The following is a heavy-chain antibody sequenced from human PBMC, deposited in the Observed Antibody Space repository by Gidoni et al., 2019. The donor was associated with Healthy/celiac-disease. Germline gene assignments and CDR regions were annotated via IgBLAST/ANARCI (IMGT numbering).Heavy chain of an antibody. V-gene: IGHV4-4*02. CDR1: GGSLSSSNW. CDR2: IYHSGST. CDR3: ARSSYYQLLSLYYYYYGMDV. J-gene: IGHJ6*02. D-gene: IGHD2-2*01. Sequence: QVQLQESGPGLVKPSGTLSLTCAVSGGSLSSSNWWSWVRQPPGKGLEWIGEIYHSGSTNYNPSLKSRVTISVDKSKNQFSLKLSSVTAADTAVYYCARSSYYQLLSLYYYYYGMDVWGQGTTVTVSS.